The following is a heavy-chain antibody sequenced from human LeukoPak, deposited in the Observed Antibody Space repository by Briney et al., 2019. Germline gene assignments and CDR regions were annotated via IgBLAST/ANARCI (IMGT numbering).Heavy chain of an antibody. CDR1: GYTASESY. D-gene: IGHD2-21*02. J-gene: IGHJ5*02. CDR3: TIRKGDPMRGHWFDP. Sequence: ASVKVSCKISGYTASESYIHWLRQAPGKGLEWMGGFDPESGKTLHAQKLQGRVRMTEDTSADTGYMELSSLRSDDTAVYYCTIRKGDPMRGHWFDPWGQGTLVTVPS. CDR2: FDPESGKT. V-gene: IGHV1-24*01.